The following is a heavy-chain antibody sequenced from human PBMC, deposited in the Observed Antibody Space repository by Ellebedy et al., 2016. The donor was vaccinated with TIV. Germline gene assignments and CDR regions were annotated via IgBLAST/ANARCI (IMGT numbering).Heavy chain of an antibody. V-gene: IGHV1-18*04. Sequence: AASVKVSCKASGYIFIGYYMHWVRQAPGQGLEWMGWISGLNGKTKYARTVQGRVTLTTDTAARTVYMELTSLRSDDTAVYYCARDNTVGGTNWFDPWGQGTLVIVSS. J-gene: IGHJ5*02. D-gene: IGHD6-19*01. CDR3: ARDNTVGGTNWFDP. CDR2: ISGLNGKT. CDR1: GYIFIGYY.